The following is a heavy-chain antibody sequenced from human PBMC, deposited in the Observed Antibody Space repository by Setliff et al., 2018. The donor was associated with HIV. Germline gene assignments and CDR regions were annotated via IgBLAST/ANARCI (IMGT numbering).Heavy chain of an antibody. V-gene: IGHV4-59*11. J-gene: IGHJ3*02. CDR2: IGYNGDT. Sequence: SETLSLTCTVSSGSFSSRHYWGWIRQSPGKGLEWIGYIGYNGDTSYNPSLNSRVTLSVDRAKNQFSLKLSSVSAADTAVYFCVRWGASGGRPDWHAFDMWGQGTMVTVSS. D-gene: IGHD2-15*01. CDR3: VRWGASGGRPDWHAFDM. CDR1: SGSFSSRHY.